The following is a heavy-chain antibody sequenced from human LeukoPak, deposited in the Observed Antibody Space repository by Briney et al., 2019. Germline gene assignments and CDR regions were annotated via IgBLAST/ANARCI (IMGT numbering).Heavy chain of an antibody. CDR3: AREWSGYYYDY. CDR1: GFTFSSYS. D-gene: IGHD3-22*01. V-gene: IGHV3-48*01. CDR2: ISSSGTII. Sequence: PGGSLRLSCAASGFTFSSYSMNWVRQAPGKGLEWVSYISSSGTIIYYADSVKGRFTISRDNAKNSLYLQMNSLRAEDTALYYCAREWSGYYYDYWGQGTLVTVSS. J-gene: IGHJ4*02.